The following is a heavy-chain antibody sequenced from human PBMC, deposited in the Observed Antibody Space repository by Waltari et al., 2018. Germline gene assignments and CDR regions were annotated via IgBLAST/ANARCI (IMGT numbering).Heavy chain of an antibody. CDR3: AREMTPRAPYFDL. CDR1: GGSISRGSYY. Sequence: QVQLQESGPGLVRPSQTLSLTCTVSGGSISRGSYYWSWIRQHPGKGLEWIGYSHHRGDTLYDPSRVSRASIGVDTSKNQFSLKVSSVTAADTAVYYCAREMTPRAPYFDLWGQGALVTVSS. CDR2: SHHRGDT. J-gene: IGHJ4*02. D-gene: IGHD2-15*01. V-gene: IGHV4-31*03.